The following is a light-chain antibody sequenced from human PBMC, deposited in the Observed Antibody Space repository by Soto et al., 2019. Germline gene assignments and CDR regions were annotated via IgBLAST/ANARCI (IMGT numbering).Light chain of an antibody. V-gene: IGKV3-11*01. CDR3: QQRSKWPPT. CDR1: QTVRNNY. Sequence: ECVLTQSPGTLSLSPGERTPLSCRASQTVRNNYLAWSQQKPGQAPRLLIYDASNRATGIPARLSGSGSGTDFTLTISSLEPEDFAVYYCQQRSKWPPTFGQGTKVDIK. J-gene: IGKJ1*01. CDR2: DAS.